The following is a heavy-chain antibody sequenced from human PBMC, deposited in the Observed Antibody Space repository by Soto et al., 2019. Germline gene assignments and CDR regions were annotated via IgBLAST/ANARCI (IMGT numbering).Heavy chain of an antibody. D-gene: IGHD2-2*01. CDR2: IYYSGST. Sequence: SETLSLTCTVSGGSISSSSYYWGWIRQPPGKGLEWIGSIYYSGSTYYNPSLKSRVTISVDTSKNQFSLKLSSVTAADTAVYYCARHKGHSGSSTSCYGLDYYYMDVWGKGTTVTVSS. CDR3: ARHKGHSGSSTSCYGLDYYYMDV. V-gene: IGHV4-39*01. CDR1: GGSISSSSYY. J-gene: IGHJ6*03.